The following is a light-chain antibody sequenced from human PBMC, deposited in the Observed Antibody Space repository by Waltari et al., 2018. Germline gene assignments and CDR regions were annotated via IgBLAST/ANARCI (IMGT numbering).Light chain of an antibody. CDR3: QHYVRLPAT. CDR2: GAS. Sequence: IVLTQSPGTLSLTPGEGAALSCRASQSVGRSLAWYQQKPGQARRLLIYGASNRATGIPDRFSGSGSGTDFSLTISRLEPEEFAVFYCQHYVRLPATFGQGTKVEIK. J-gene: IGKJ1*01. V-gene: IGKV3-20*01. CDR1: QSVGRS.